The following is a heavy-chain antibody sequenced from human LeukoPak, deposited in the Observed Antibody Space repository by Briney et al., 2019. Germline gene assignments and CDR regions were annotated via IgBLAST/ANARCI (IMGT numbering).Heavy chain of an antibody. Sequence: SVKVSCKASGGTFSSYAISWVRQAPGQGLEWMGGIIPIFGTANYAQKFQGRVTITTDESTSTAYMELSSLRSEDTAVYYCARSTRYGKYYYYMHVWGKGTTVTVSS. V-gene: IGHV1-69*05. CDR1: GGTFSSYA. D-gene: IGHD1-1*01. CDR3: ARSTRYGKYYYYMHV. J-gene: IGHJ6*03. CDR2: IIPIFGTA.